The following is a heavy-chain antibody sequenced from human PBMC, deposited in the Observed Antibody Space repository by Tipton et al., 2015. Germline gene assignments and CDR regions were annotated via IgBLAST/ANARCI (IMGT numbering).Heavy chain of an antibody. CDR1: GDSITSYY. Sequence: TLSLTCTVSGDSITSYYWSWIRQPAGKGLEWIGRIYTTGSTNYNPSLKSRVTMSVDTSKNHFSLKLSSVTAADTAVYYCARVRCKPYCSSAAYKEFDTWGQGTLVTVSS. J-gene: IGHJ5*02. V-gene: IGHV4-4*07. CDR3: ARVRCKPYCSSAAYKEFDT. CDR2: IYTTGST. D-gene: IGHD2-2*01.